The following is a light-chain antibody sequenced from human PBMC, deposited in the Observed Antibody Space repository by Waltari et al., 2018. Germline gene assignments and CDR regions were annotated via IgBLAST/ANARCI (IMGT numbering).Light chain of an antibody. CDR1: SSNIGSGFG. CDR3: QSYDSDREV. V-gene: IGLV1-40*01. Sequence: QSVLTQPPSVSGAPGQRVTISCTGRSSNIGSGFGVHWYQQFPGSAPRLVIFDNNIRPSGVPDRFSGSKSGTSASLTITGLQAEDEADYYCQSYDSDREVFGGGTKLTV. CDR2: DNN. J-gene: IGLJ3*02.